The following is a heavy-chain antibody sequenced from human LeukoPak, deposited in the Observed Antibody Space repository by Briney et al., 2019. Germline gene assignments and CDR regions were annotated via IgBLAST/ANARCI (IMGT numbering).Heavy chain of an antibody. CDR3: AKGYYNYVWGSYYFDY. D-gene: IGHD3-16*01. CDR1: GFTFSSYA. J-gene: IGHJ4*02. CDR2: ISGSGGST. V-gene: IGHV3-23*01. Sequence: GGSLRLSCAASGFTFSSYAMSWVRQAPGKGLEWVSAISGSGGSTYYADSVKGRFTISRDNSRDTLYLQMNSLRAEDTAVYYCAKGYYNYVWGSYYFDYWGQGTLVTVSS.